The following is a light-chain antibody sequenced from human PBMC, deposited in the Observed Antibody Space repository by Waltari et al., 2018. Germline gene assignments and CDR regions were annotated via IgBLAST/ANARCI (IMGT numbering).Light chain of an antibody. Sequence: SALTQPASVSGAPGQSITISCTGTTSDVGGYDLVSWYQHHPGKAPTLMIFEVNKRPPGVSNRFSGSRSGNTASLTISGLQAEDEADYYCCSYAGSSTFAFGTGTKVTVL. CDR1: TSDVGGYDL. J-gene: IGLJ1*01. CDR3: CSYAGSSTFA. V-gene: IGLV2-23*02. CDR2: EVN.